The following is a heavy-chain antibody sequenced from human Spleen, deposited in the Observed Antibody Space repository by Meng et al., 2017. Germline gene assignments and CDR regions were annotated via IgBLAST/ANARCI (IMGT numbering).Heavy chain of an antibody. D-gene: IGHD2-2*01. CDR1: GYTFTDYY. CDR3: ARKAGNCISTTCYSLDY. CDR2: VNPNSGGT. J-gene: IGHJ4*02. V-gene: IGHV1-2*02. Sequence: ASVKVSCKASGYTFTDYYVHWVRQAPGQGLEWMGWVNPNSGGTSYAQKFQGRVTMTRETSISAAYMEVGRLESDDTAVYFCARKAGNCISTTCYSLDYWGQGTLVTVSS.